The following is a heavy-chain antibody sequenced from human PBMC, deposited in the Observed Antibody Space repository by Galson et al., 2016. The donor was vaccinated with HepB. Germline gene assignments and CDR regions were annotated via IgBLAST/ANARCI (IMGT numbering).Heavy chain of an antibody. V-gene: IGHV3-11*06. J-gene: IGHJ3*01. Sequence: SLRLSCAASGFSFNDYYMSWIRQAPEKGLEWVSYISGNSSYIDYADSLRGRFTISRDNVRKSLSLQMDSLRADDTGVYYCARGPAFDLWGQGTVVTVSS. CDR3: ARGPAFDL. CDR1: GFSFNDYY. CDR2: ISGNSSYI.